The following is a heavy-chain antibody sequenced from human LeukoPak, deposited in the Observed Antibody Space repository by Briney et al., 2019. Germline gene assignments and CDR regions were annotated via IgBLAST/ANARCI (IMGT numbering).Heavy chain of an antibody. CDR1: GGTFSSYA. CDR3: ARVVDYEEYYYYMDV. J-gene: IGHJ6*03. V-gene: IGHV1-69*01. D-gene: IGHD4-17*01. CDR2: IIPIFGTA. Sequence: TVKVSCKASGGTFSSYAISWVRQAPGQGLEWMGGIIPIFGTANYAQKFQGRVTITADESTSTAYMELSSLRSEDTAVYYCARVVDYEEYYYYMDVWGKGTTVTVS.